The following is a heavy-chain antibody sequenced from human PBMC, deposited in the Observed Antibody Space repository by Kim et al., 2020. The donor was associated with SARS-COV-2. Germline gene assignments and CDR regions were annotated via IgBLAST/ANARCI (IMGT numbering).Heavy chain of an antibody. Sequence: SETLSLTCTVSGGSISSYYWSWIRQPPGKGLEWIGYIYYSGSTNYNPSLTSRVTISVDTSKNQFSLMLSSVTAADTAVYYCARDHREWLQYTANWYFDHWGRGTLVTVSS. J-gene: IGHJ2*01. D-gene: IGHD3-3*01. CDR1: GGSISSYY. CDR2: IYYSGST. CDR3: ARDHREWLQYTANWYFDH. V-gene: IGHV4-59*01.